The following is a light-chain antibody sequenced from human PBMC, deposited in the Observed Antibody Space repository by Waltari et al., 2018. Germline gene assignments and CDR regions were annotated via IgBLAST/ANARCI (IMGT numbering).Light chain of an antibody. CDR1: QSVLYSVNNKNY. CDR2: WAN. J-gene: IGKJ1*01. Sequence: DIVMTQSPDSLAVSLGAWATIDCNYSQSVLYSVNNKNYLAWYQQKPGLPPKLLFYWANTRESGVPDQCSGSGSGTSITLTISSLQAEDVAVYYCQQYYSSPATFSQGTKVESK. CDR3: QQYYSSPAT. V-gene: IGKV4-1*01.